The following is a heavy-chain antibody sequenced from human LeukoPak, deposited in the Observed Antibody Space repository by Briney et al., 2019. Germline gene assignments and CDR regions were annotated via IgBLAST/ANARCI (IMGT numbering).Heavy chain of an antibody. Sequence: SETLSLTCTVSGYSISSAYYWGWIRQPPGKGLEWIGYIHHSGSTYYQPSLKSRVTMSVDTSKNQFSLKLSSVTAADTAVYYCARDSGFGDIVVVVPAPFDYWGQGTLVTVSS. V-gene: IGHV4-38-2*02. D-gene: IGHD2-15*01. J-gene: IGHJ4*02. CDR2: IHHSGST. CDR1: GYSISSAYY. CDR3: ARDSGFGDIVVVVPAPFDY.